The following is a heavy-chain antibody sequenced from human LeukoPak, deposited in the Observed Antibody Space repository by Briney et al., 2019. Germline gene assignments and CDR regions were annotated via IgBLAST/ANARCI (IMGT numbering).Heavy chain of an antibody. Sequence: SETLSLTCTVSGDSISSSNYYWGWIRQPPGQGLEWIGSIYYTRSTSYNPSLKSRVTMSVDTSKNQVSLKLTSVTAADTAVYFCAGSFSSSWYHLGYWGQGTLVAVSS. J-gene: IGHJ4*02. CDR3: AGSFSSSWYHLGY. D-gene: IGHD6-13*01. V-gene: IGHV4-39*07. CDR1: GDSISSSNYY. CDR2: IYYTRST.